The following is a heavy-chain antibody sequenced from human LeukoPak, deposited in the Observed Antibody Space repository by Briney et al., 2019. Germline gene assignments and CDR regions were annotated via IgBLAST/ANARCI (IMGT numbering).Heavy chain of an antibody. CDR3: AKVTSSTRYCSGGSCYLGGGYYVDY. CDR2: ISGSGGST. V-gene: IGHV3-23*01. CDR1: GFTFSSYA. J-gene: IGHJ4*02. D-gene: IGHD2-15*01. Sequence: GGSLRLSCAASGFTFSSYAMSWVRQAPGKGLEWVSAISGSGGSTYYADSVKGRFTISRDNSKNTLYLQMNSLRAEDTAVYYCAKVTSSTRYCSGGSCYLGGGYYVDYWGQGTLVTVSS.